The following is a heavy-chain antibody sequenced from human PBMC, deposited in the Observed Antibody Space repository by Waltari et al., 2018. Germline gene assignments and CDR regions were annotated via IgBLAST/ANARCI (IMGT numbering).Heavy chain of an antibody. V-gene: IGHV4-34*02. D-gene: IGHD6-19*01. CDR2: VDHSGSA. CDR3: ARDARDWEAVANTYFDS. Sequence: QVQLQQWGAGLLKPSETLSLTCAVYGWPFSGYYWSWIRQPPGKGLEWIGEVDHSGSANYSPSLKSRATISVDTSKKQFSLTLTSVTAADTAVYYCARDARDWEAVANTYFDSWGQGTLVAVSS. J-gene: IGHJ4*02. CDR1: GWPFSGYY.